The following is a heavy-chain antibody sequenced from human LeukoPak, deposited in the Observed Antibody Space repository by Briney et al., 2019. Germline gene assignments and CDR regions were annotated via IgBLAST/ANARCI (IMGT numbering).Heavy chain of an antibody. CDR1: GYTFTSYG. J-gene: IGHJ5*02. V-gene: IGHV1-2*02. CDR3: ARGETNWFDP. CDR2: INPNSGGT. Sequence: ASVKVSCKASGYTFTSYGISWVRQAPGQGLEWMGWINPNSGGTNYAQKFQGRVTMTRDTSISTAYMELSRLRSDDTAVYYCARGETNWFDPWGQGTLVTVSS.